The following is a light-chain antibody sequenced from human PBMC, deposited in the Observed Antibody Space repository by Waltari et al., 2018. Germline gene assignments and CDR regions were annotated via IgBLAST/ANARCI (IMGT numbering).Light chain of an antibody. V-gene: IGKV1-39*01. Sequence: DIQMTPSLSSLSASLGDSVTITCRASQTVTNYLNWYHQKPGEAPELLISAASSLQSGVPSRFSGSGSGTDFTLSISSLQPEDFATYYCQQTYGTPWTFGQGTKVEFK. CDR3: QQTYGTPWT. CDR2: AAS. CDR1: QTVTNY. J-gene: IGKJ1*01.